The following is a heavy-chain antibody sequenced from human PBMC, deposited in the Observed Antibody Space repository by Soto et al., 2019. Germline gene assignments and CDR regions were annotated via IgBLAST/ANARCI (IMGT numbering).Heavy chain of an antibody. CDR1: GGSISSGGYY. CDR2: IYYSGST. J-gene: IGHJ4*02. V-gene: IGHV4-31*03. CDR3: ARDRSYDSHVGYFDY. Sequence: SATLSLTCTVSGGSISSGGYYWSWIRQHPGKGLEWIRYIYYSGSTYYNPSLKSRVTISVDTSKNQFSLKLSSVTAADTAVYYCARDRSYDSHVGYFDYWGQGTLVTVSS. D-gene: IGHD3-22*01.